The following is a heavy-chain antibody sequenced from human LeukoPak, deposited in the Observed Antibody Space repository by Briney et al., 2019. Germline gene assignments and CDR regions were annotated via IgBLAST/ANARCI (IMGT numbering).Heavy chain of an antibody. Sequence: SETLSLTCTVSGGSFNDYYWSWIRQSPGQGLEWIGYVFHSGSTAYNPSLKSRATISVDSYENQFALKLTSVTAADTALYYCARDGLQQFGRHFFDSWGHGFLVTVSS. D-gene: IGHD4-11*01. V-gene: IGHV4-59*01. CDR3: ARDGLQQFGRHFFDS. CDR1: GGSFNDYY. J-gene: IGHJ4*01. CDR2: VFHSGST.